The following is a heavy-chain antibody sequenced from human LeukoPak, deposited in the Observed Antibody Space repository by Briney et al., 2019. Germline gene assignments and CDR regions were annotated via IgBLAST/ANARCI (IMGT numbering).Heavy chain of an antibody. V-gene: IGHV1-2*02. Sequence: VASVKVSCKASGYTFTGYYMHWVRQAPGQGLEWMGWINPNSGGTNYAQKFQGRVTMTRDMSTSTVYMELSSLRSEDTAVYYCARSRTTGTTSDWGQGTLVTVSS. CDR2: INPNSGGT. J-gene: IGHJ4*02. D-gene: IGHD1-1*01. CDR3: ARSRTTGTTSD. CDR1: GYTFTGYY.